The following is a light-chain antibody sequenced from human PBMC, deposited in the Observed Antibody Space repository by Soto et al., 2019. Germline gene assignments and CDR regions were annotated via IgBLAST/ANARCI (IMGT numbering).Light chain of an antibody. CDR3: SSYSGSNNFV. Sequence: QSALTQPPSASGSPGQSVTISCTGTSSDVGGYNYVSWYQQHPGKAPKLMIYEVSKRPSGVPDRFSGSKSGNTASLTVSGLQAEEEAVYYCSSYSGSNNFVFGTGTKLTVL. CDR2: EVS. CDR1: SSDVGGYNY. V-gene: IGLV2-8*01. J-gene: IGLJ1*01.